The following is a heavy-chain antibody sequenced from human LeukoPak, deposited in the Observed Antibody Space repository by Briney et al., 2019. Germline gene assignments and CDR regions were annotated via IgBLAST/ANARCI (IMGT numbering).Heavy chain of an antibody. CDR1: KFSVSSNY. D-gene: IGHD4-17*01. J-gene: IGHJ3*02. CDR3: ARDTLLYADSPDAFDM. V-gene: IGHV3-66*01. CDR2: IYSTGST. Sequence: GSLRLSCAASKFSVSSNYMTWVRQAPGKGLEWVSVIYSTGSTYYADSVKGRFTISRDNSKNTLYLQMNSLRAEDTAVYYCARDTLLYADSPDAFDMWGQGTMVAVSS.